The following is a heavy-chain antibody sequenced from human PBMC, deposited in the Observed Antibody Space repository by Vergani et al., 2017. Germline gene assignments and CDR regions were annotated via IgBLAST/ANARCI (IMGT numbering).Heavy chain of an antibody. Sequence: QVQLVQSGAEVKKPGSSVKVSCKASGGTFSSYAISWVRQAPGQGLEWMGRIIPIFGTANYAQKFQGRVTITADESTSTAYMELSSLRSEDTAVYYCARDPFNDGSGSYYGMDVWGQGTTVTVSS. CDR3: ARDPFNDGSGSYYGMDV. CDR2: IIPIFGTA. D-gene: IGHD3-10*01. V-gene: IGHV1-69*13. J-gene: IGHJ6*02. CDR1: GGTFSSYA.